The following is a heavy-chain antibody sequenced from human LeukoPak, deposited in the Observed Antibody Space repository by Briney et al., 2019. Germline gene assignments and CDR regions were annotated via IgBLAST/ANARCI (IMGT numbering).Heavy chain of an antibody. CDR2: INWNGDTT. J-gene: IGHJ4*02. CDR3: ARDFVAVSGTGNY. Sequence: GGSLRLSCAASGFTLNDYGMSWVRQAPGKGLEWVSGINWNGDTTSYADSVKGRFTISRDNARNFLYLQMNSLRAEDTALYYCARDFVAVSGTGNYWGQGTLVTGSS. D-gene: IGHD6-19*01. V-gene: IGHV3-20*04. CDR1: GFTLNDYG.